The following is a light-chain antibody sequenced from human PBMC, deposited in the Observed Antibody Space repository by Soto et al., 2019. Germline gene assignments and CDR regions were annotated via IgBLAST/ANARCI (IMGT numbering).Light chain of an antibody. J-gene: IGKJ1*01. Sequence: EIVMTQSPATLSVSPGERATLSCRASQSVSSNLAWYQQKPGQAPRLLIYGASPRATGIPTRFSGSGSGTAVTLPISNLQYEDFAVYYLQQDNNWHPTFRQGNKVEIK. CDR1: QSVSSN. CDR2: GAS. CDR3: QQDNNWHPT. V-gene: IGKV3-15*01.